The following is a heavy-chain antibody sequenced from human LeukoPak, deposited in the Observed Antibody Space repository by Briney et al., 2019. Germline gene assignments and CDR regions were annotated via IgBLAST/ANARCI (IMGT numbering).Heavy chain of an antibody. D-gene: IGHD3-10*01. J-gene: IGHJ6*03. Sequence: PSETLSLTCTVSGGSISSGSYYWSWIRQPAGKGLEWIGRIYTSGSTNYNPSLKSRVTMSVDTSKNQFSLKLSSVTAADTAVYYCARDSGISWFGGYYYYYMDVWGKGTTVTISS. V-gene: IGHV4-61*02. CDR2: IYTSGST. CDR3: ARDSGISWFGGYYYYYMDV. CDR1: GGSISSGSYY.